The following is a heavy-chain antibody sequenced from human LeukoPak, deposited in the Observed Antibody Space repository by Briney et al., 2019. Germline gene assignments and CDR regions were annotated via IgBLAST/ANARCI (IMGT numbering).Heavy chain of an antibody. V-gene: IGHV4-34*01. J-gene: IGHJ4*02. CDR1: GGSLSGYY. Sequence: SETLSLTCAVYGGSLSGYYCSWIRQPPGKGLESIGASNHSGSTNYNPSLKSRVTISVDTSKNQFSLKLSSVTAADTAVYYCASHLPPGDPMIWGQGTLVTVSS. D-gene: IGHD7-27*01. CDR2: SNHSGST. CDR3: ASHLPPGDPMI.